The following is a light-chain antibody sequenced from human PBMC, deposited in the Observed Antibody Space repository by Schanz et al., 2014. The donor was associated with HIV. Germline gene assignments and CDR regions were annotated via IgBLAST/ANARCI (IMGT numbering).Light chain of an antibody. V-gene: IGLV2-8*01. CDR2: EVS. J-gene: IGLJ2*01. CDR3: CSYAGSYTLV. CDR1: SSDVGGYNF. Sequence: QSALTQPPSASGSPGQSVTISCSGTSSDVGGYNFVSWYQHHPGKAPKLIIYEVSKRPSGVPDRFSGSKSGNTASLTISGLQAEDEADYYCCSYAGSYTLVFGGGTKLTV.